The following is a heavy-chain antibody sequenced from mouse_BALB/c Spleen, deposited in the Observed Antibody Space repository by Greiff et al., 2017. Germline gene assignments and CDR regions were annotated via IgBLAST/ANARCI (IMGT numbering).Heavy chain of an antibody. CDR3: ARHYTMISSYYFDY. Sequence: EVMLVESGGGLVKLGGSLKLSCAASGFTFSSYYMSWVRQTPEKRLELVAAINSNGGSTYYPDTVKGRFTISRDNAKNTLYLQMSSLKSEDTALYYCARHYTMISSYYFDYWGQGTTLTVSS. CDR1: GFTFSSYY. D-gene: IGHD2-4*01. J-gene: IGHJ2*01. V-gene: IGHV5-6-2*01. CDR2: INSNGGST.